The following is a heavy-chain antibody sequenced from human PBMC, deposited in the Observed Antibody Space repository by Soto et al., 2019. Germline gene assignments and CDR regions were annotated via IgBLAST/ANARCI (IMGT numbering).Heavy chain of an antibody. J-gene: IGHJ4*02. CDR3: AKRPLAGSGWTFDY. CDR2: ISYSGNK. D-gene: IGHD6-19*01. CDR1: GFTFNTHG. V-gene: IGHV3-30*02. Sequence: GGSLRLSXSASGFTFNTHGMHWVRQSPGKGLEWVSYISYSGNKYYADSVQGRFTISRDDSKNTVFLQINSLRTEDTAVYYCAKRPLAGSGWTFDYWGQGTSVTVSS.